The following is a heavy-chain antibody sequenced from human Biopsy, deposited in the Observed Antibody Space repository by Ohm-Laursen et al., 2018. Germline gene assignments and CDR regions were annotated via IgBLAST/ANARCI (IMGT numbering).Heavy chain of an antibody. V-gene: IGHV3-23*01. CDR1: GFTFSSYA. CDR3: AKDHFPGNSQWDAFDI. CDR2: TGTTT. J-gene: IGHJ3*02. Sequence: SLRLSCAASGFTFSSYAMSWVRQAPGKVLEWVSGTGTTTHYADSVEGRFTISRDNSKNTLYLQMNSLRADDTAVYYCAKDHFPGNSQWDAFDIWGQGTTVTVSS. D-gene: IGHD4-23*01.